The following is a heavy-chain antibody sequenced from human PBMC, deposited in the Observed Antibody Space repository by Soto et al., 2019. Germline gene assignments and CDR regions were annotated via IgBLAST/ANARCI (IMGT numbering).Heavy chain of an antibody. CDR3: ARVRGRYSGSASIDY. Sequence: QVQLVQSGAEIKNPGASVKVSCKASGYTFTSYRITWVRQAPGQGLEWMGSISVHKGDTYYAQKVQGRVTMTTDTSTSTAHMDLRSLRSDDTALYYCARVRGRYSGSASIDYWGQGTLVTVSS. CDR2: ISVHKGDT. D-gene: IGHD1-26*01. V-gene: IGHV1-18*01. CDR1: GYTFTSYR. J-gene: IGHJ4*02.